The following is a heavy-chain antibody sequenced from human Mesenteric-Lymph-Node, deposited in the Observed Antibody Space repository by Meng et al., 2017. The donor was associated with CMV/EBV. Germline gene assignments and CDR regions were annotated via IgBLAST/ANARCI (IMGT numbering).Heavy chain of an antibody. CDR1: GGSFSGYY. CDR3: ARRFLEWFSSFDY. D-gene: IGHD3-3*01. V-gene: IGHV4-34*01. J-gene: IGHJ4*02. Sequence: SETLSLTCAVYGGSFSGYYWSWIRQPPGKGLEWIGEINHSGSTNYNPSLKSRVTISVDTSKNQFSLKLSSVTAADTAVYYCARRFLEWFSSFDYWGQGTLVTVSS. CDR2: INHSGST.